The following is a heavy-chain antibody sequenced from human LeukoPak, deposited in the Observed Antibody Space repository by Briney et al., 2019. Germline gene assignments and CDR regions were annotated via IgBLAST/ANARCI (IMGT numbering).Heavy chain of an antibody. CDR1: GGSFSGYY. Sequence: KASETLSLTCAVYGGSFSGYYWSWIRQPPGKGLEWIGEINHSGSTNYNRSLKSRVTISVDTSKNQFSLNLSSVSAADTAVFYCATTFSDILTPSYVFDFWGRGSLVTVSS. V-gene: IGHV4-34*01. CDR3: ATTFSDILTPSYVFDF. J-gene: IGHJ4*01. D-gene: IGHD3-9*01. CDR2: INHSGST.